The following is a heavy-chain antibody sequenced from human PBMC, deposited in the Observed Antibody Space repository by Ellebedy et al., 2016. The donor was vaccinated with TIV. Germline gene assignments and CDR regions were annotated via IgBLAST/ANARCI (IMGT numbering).Heavy chain of an antibody. CDR1: GFNLSSYW. J-gene: IGHJ6*03. Sequence: GGSLRLSXAASGFNLSSYWMTWVRQAPGKGLEWVSAISGSGGSTYYADSVKGRFTISRDNAKNSLYLQMNSLRAEDTAVYYCARDYDFWADYYYYMDVWGKGTTVTVSS. D-gene: IGHD3-3*01. CDR2: ISGSGGST. V-gene: IGHV3-21*01. CDR3: ARDYDFWADYYYYMDV.